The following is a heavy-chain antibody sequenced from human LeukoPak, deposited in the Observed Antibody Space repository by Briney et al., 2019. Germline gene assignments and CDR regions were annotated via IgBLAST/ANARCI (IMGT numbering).Heavy chain of an antibody. Sequence: GGSLRLSCVGSGFTFSRSAMSWVRLAPGKGLEWVSGISGSGGHTYYTDSVKGRFTISRDSSGTTVSLQMNSLTTDDTAVYFCAKEGRLTVAAVVVENYFDYWGQGTPVIVSA. CDR2: ISGSGGHT. CDR3: AKEGRLTVAAVVVENYFDY. V-gene: IGHV3-23*01. J-gene: IGHJ4*02. CDR1: GFTFSRSA. D-gene: IGHD3-22*01.